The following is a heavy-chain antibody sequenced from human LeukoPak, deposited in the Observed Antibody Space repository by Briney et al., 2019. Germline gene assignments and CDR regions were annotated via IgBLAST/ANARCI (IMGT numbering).Heavy chain of an antibody. CDR2: IYPGDSDT. V-gene: IGHV5-51*01. Sequence: HGESLKISCKGSGYSFTTYWIGWVRQMPGKGLEWMGIIYPGDSDTRYSPSFQGQVTMSADKSISTAYLQWSSLKASDTAMYYCGRSKYSTSWQYYFDYWGQGTLVTVSS. D-gene: IGHD6-13*01. J-gene: IGHJ4*02. CDR1: GYSFTTYW. CDR3: GRSKYSTSWQYYFDY.